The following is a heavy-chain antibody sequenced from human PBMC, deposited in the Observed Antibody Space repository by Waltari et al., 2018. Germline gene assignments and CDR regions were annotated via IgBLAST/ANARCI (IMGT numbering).Heavy chain of an antibody. CDR1: GGSFSGYY. CDR3: VRLEDCTGPGGNCYSGDSFAMDV. V-gene: IGHV4-34*02. Sequence: QVQLQQWGAGLLQPSETLSLTCAVYGGSFSGYYWGWIRQPPGKGLEWIGEINHSGTTNHNPSLRSRVTMLVDTSKSQFSLKLNSVTAADTAVYYCVRLEDCTGPGGNCYSGDSFAMDVWGQGTTVTVSS. D-gene: IGHD2-8*02. J-gene: IGHJ6*02. CDR2: INHSGTT.